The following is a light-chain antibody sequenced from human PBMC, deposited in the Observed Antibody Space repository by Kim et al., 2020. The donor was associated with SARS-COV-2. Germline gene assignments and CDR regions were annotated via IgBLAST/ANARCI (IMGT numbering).Light chain of an antibody. V-gene: IGLV2-8*01. CDR2: EVY. CDR1: SSDIGGYNY. Sequence: GQSDNISCTGSSSDIGGYNYVSWYQQHPGKAPRLIIYEVYKRPSGVPSRFYGSKSGNTASLTVSGLQPEDEADYYCSSYTDRNTLVFGTGTKVTVL. J-gene: IGLJ1*01. CDR3: SSYTDRNTLV.